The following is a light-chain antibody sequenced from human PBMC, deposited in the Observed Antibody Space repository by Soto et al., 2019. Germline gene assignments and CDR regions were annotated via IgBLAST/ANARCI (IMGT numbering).Light chain of an antibody. Sequence: DIQMTQSPSTLSGSVGDRVTITCRASQTISSWLAWYQQKPGKAPKLLIYKASTLKSGVQSRFSGSGSGTEFTLTISSLQPDDFATYYCKQYNSYSGTVGQGTKVDIK. CDR1: QTISSW. CDR3: KQYNSYSGT. CDR2: KAS. V-gene: IGKV1-5*03. J-gene: IGKJ1*01.